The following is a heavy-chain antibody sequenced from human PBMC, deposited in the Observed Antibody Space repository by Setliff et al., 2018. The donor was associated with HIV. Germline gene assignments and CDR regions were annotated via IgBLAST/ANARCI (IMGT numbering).Heavy chain of an antibody. CDR1: GYTFTAYY. CDR2: INSNNGGT. CDR3: ARAPKRVYYYGSGTYLHDAFDI. D-gene: IGHD3-10*01. J-gene: IGHJ3*02. V-gene: IGHV1-2*02. Sequence: ASVKVSCKTSGYTFTAYYIHWVRQAPGQGLEWMGWINSNNGGTKYAQNFQGRVTMTRDTSITTAYMELSSLISDDTAVYYCARAPKRVYYYGSGTYLHDAFDIWGQGTMVTVSS.